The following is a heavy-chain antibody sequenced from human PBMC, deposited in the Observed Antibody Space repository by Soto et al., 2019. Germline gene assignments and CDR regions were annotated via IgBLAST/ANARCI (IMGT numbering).Heavy chain of an antibody. CDR3: ARGYYCLGSDDKSYCYCGKGC. CDR1: DGALTGYY. CDR2: INHSGST. V-gene: IGHV4-34*01. J-gene: IGHJ6*02. Sequence: PSVTKRQTCVGGDGALTGYYWSWIRQTPGKGLEWIGEINHSGSTTYNPSLKSRVTISVDTSKNQFSLKLSSVTAADTAVYYCARGYYCLGSDDKSYCYCGKGCWG. D-gene: IGHD3-10*01.